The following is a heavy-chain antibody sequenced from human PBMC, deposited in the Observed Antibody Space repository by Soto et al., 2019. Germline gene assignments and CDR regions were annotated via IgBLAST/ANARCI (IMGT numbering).Heavy chain of an antibody. D-gene: IGHD6-13*01. CDR2: ISGRSSYT. V-gene: IGHV3-11*05. J-gene: IGHJ5*02. Sequence: QVQLVESGGGLVKPGGSLRLSCAASGFTFSDYYMSWIRQAPGKGLEWVSYISGRSSYTNHADSVKGRFTISRDNAKNSLYLQMNTLRVEDTARYYCARGGIAATGTTWFDPWGQGTLVTVSS. CDR1: GFTFSDYY. CDR3: ARGGIAATGTTWFDP.